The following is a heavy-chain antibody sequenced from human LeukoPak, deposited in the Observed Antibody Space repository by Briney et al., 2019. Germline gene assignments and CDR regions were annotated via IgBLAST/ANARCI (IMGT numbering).Heavy chain of an antibody. CDR2: IYYSGST. V-gene: IGHV4-59*01. J-gene: IGHJ4*02. CDR3: ARGGLLFDY. D-gene: IGHD2/OR15-2a*01. CDR1: GGSISSYY. Sequence: SETLSLTCTVSGGSISSYYWSWIRQPPGKGLEWIGYIYYSGSTNCNPSLKSRVTISVDTSKNQFSLKLSSVTAADTAVYYCARGGLLFDYWGQGTLVTVSS.